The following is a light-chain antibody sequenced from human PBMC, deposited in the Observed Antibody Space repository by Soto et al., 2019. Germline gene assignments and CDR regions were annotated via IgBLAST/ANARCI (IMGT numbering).Light chain of an antibody. CDR1: SSDVGNYNR. Sequence: SALTQPPSVSGSPGQSVTISCTGTSSDVGNYNRVSWYQQPPGTAPKLMIYEVSNRPSGVPDRFSGSKSGNTASLTISGLQAEDEADYYCSLYTSSSTLIFGGGTQLTVL. CDR3: SLYTSSSTLI. V-gene: IGLV2-18*01. J-gene: IGLJ2*01. CDR2: EVS.